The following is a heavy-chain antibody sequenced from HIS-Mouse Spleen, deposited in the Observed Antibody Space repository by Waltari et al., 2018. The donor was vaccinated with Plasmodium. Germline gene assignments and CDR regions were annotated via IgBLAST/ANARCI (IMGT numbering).Heavy chain of an antibody. V-gene: IGHV3-7*01. Sequence: AASGFPFSSYWMSWVRQAPGKGLEWVANIKQDGSEKYYVDSVKGRFTISRDNAKNSLYLQMNSLRAEDTAVYYCARDRRGYWCFDLWGRGTLVTVSS. CDR2: IKQDGSEK. CDR3: ARDRRGYWCFDL. J-gene: IGHJ2*01. CDR1: GFPFSSYW. D-gene: IGHD5-12*01.